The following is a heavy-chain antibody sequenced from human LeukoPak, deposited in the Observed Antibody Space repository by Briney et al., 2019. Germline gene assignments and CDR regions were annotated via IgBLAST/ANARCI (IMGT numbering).Heavy chain of an antibody. CDR2: ISSYKSNT. J-gene: IGHJ4*02. Sequence: ASVKVSCKASGYTFTSYCISWVRQAPGQGLEWMGWISSYKSNTNYAQKFQGRATMTTDTSTSTAYMELRSQRSDGTAVYYCARGGNSGWRTPNDDYWGQGTLVTVSS. CDR3: ARGGNSGWRTPNDDY. V-gene: IGHV1-18*01. CDR1: GYTFTSYC. D-gene: IGHD6-19*01.